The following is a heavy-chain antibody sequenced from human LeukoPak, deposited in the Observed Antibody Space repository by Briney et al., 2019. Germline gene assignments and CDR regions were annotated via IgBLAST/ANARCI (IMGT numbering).Heavy chain of an antibody. D-gene: IGHD3-22*01. Sequence: QSGGSLRLSCAASGFTFSNYGMHWVRQAPGKGPEWVAFIRDDEINTYYTDSVKGRFTISRDSSKNTLYLQMNSLRAEDTAVYYCAKDRGYHYDSSGYYRMDAFDIWGQGTMVTVSS. J-gene: IGHJ3*02. CDR3: AKDRGYHYDSSGYYRMDAFDI. CDR2: IRDDEINT. V-gene: IGHV3-30*02. CDR1: GFTFSNYG.